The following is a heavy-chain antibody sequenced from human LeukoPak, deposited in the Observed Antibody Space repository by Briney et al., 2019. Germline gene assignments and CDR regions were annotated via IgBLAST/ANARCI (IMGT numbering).Heavy chain of an antibody. CDR3: ARVRGGYCSSTSCSDAFDI. J-gene: IGHJ3*02. V-gene: IGHV3-7*01. D-gene: IGHD2-2*01. Sequence: PGGSLRLSCAASGFTFSSYWMSWVRQAPGEGLEWVANIKQDGSEKYYVDSVKGRFTISRDNAKNSLYLQMNSLRVEDTAVYYCARVRGGYCSSTSCSDAFDIWGQGTMVTVSS. CDR1: GFTFSSYW. CDR2: IKQDGSEK.